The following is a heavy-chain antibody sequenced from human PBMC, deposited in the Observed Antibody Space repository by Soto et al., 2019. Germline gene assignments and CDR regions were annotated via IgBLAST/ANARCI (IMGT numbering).Heavy chain of an antibody. CDR2: ISGSGGST. CDR1: GFTFSSYA. Sequence: GGSLRLSCAASGFTFSSYAMSWVRQAPGKGLEWVSAISGSGGSTYYADSVKGRFTISRDNSKNTLYLQMNSLRAEDTAVYYCANPSYGDYDFAEYFQHWGQGTLVTVSS. D-gene: IGHD4-17*01. J-gene: IGHJ1*01. V-gene: IGHV3-23*01. CDR3: ANPSYGDYDFAEYFQH.